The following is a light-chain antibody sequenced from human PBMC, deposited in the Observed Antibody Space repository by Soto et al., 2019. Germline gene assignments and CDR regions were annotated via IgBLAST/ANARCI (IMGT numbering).Light chain of an antibody. CDR3: HQYVGNPFT. CDR2: WAS. CDR1: QSVLYTPNNKNY. V-gene: IGKV4-1*01. Sequence: DIVMTQSPDSLAVSLGEKATINCKSSQSVLYTPNNKNYLAWFQQKPGQPPKLLIYWASIRESGAPDRFSGSGSGTDFTLTISSVQAEDVAVYYCHQYVGNPFTFGQGTKLEIK. J-gene: IGKJ2*01.